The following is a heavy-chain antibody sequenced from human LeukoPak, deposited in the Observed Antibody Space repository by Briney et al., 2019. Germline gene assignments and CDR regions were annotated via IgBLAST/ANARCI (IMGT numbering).Heavy chain of an antibody. CDR2: ISYDGSNK. CDR1: GFTFSSYG. V-gene: IGHV3-30*18. J-gene: IGHJ4*02. D-gene: IGHD1-26*01. CDR3: AKDRLGQTPYYFDY. Sequence: GRSLRLSCAASGFTFSSYGMHWVRQAPGKGLEWVAVISYDGSNKYYADSVKGRFTISRDNSKNTLYLQMYSLRAEDTAVYYCAKDRLGQTPYYFDYWGQGTLVTVSS.